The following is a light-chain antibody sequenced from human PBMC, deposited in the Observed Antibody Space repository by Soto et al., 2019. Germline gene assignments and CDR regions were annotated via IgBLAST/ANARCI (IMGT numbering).Light chain of an antibody. Sequence: DIQMTQSPSSLSASVGDRVTITCRASQSISSYLNWYQQKPGKAPKLLIYAASSLQSGVPSRFSGSGSGTDFTLTISSLQLEDFATYYCQQSYSTPLTFGGGTKVDIK. V-gene: IGKV1-39*01. CDR1: QSISSY. J-gene: IGKJ4*01. CDR2: AAS. CDR3: QQSYSTPLT.